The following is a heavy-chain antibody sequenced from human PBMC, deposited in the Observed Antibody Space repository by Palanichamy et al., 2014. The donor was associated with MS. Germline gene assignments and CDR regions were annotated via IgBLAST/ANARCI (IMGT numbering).Heavy chain of an antibody. V-gene: IGHV3-49*02. Sequence: SWVRQAPGKGLEWVGFIRSKAYGGTTEYAASVKGRFTISRDNSKSIAYLQMNSLKTEDTAVYYCTRSSSSGRIDYWGQGTLVTVSS. J-gene: IGHJ4*02. CDR3: TRSSSSGRIDY. CDR2: IRSKAYGGTT. D-gene: IGHD6-6*01.